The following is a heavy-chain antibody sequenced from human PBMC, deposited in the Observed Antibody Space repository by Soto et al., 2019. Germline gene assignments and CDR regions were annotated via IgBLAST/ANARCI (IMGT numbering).Heavy chain of an antibody. Sequence: QVQLQESGPGLVKPSETLPLTCTVSGGSISTYYWNWIRQPPGKGLEWIGYIYYSGTTNYNPSLKSRVTISVDTSKNQFSLKLTSVTAADTAVYFCARARSPDTAYYDGMDVWGQGTTVTVSS. CDR1: GGSISTYY. V-gene: IGHV4-59*01. CDR3: ARARSPDTAYYDGMDV. J-gene: IGHJ6*02. D-gene: IGHD5-18*01. CDR2: IYYSGTT.